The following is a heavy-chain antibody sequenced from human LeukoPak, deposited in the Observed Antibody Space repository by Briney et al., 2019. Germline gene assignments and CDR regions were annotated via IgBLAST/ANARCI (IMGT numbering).Heavy chain of an antibody. Sequence: PSETLSLTCTVSGGSISSGDYYWSWIRQPPGKGLEWIGYIYYSGSTYYNPSLKSRVTISVDTSKNQFSLKLSSVTAADTAVYYCARVSTNSYGHDYWGQGTLVTVSS. CDR1: GGSISSGDYY. D-gene: IGHD5-18*01. V-gene: IGHV4-30-4*01. J-gene: IGHJ4*02. CDR2: IYYSGST. CDR3: ARVSTNSYGHDY.